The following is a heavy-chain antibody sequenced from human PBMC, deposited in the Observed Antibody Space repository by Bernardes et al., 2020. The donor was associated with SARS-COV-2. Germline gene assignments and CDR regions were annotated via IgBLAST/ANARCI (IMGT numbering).Heavy chain of an antibody. Sequence: SETLSLTCGVSGGSITSGAYPWSWLRQPPGKGLEWIGHLYQGGNTYYNPSLESRVTISIDRSKSLLSLQLSAVTAADSSVYYSGLWTGYPPGYFDFWDQGSL. D-gene: IGHD3-3*01. J-gene: IGHJ4*02. CDR1: GGSITSGAYP. CDR2: LYQGGNT. CDR3: GLWTGYPPGYFDF. V-gene: IGHV4-30-2*01.